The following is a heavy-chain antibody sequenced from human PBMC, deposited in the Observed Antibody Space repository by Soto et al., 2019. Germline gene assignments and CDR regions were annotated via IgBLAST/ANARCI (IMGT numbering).Heavy chain of an antibody. V-gene: IGHV3-23*01. CDR2: ISGGGYSS. Sequence: PGGSLRLSCTASGFTFSSYGMTWVRRAPGKGLDWVSGISGGGYSSYYADSVKGRFTISRDNSKNTLYLQMNSLRAEDTAVYYCAKGDRAYYFDYWGQGTLVTVSS. CDR3: AKGDRAYYFDY. J-gene: IGHJ4*02. D-gene: IGHD2-21*01. CDR1: GFTFSSYG.